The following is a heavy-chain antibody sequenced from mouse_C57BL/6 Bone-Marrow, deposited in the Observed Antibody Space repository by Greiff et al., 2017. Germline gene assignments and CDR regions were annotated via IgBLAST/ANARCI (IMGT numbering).Heavy chain of an antibody. J-gene: IGHJ1*03. CDR1: GYTFTSYW. V-gene: IGHV1-69*01. CDR2: IDPSDSYT. D-gene: IGHD1-1*01. Sequence: VQLQQSGAELVMPGASVKLSCKASGYTFTSYWMHWVKQRPGQGLEWIGEIDPSDSYTNYNQKFKGKSTLTVDKSSSTAYMQLSSLTSEDSAVYYCARTVWNYGSSDWYFDVWGTGTTVTVSS. CDR3: ARTVWNYGSSDWYFDV.